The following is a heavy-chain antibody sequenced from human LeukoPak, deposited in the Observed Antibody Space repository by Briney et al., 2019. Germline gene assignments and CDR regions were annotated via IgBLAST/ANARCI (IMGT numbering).Heavy chain of an antibody. V-gene: IGHV3-53*01. J-gene: IGHJ4*02. D-gene: IGHD4-23*01. CDR2: IYSGGST. CDR1: GFTVSSNY. Sequence: GGPLRLSCAASGFTVSSNYMSWVRQAPGKGLEWVSVIYSGGSTYYADSVKGRFTNSRDNSKNTLYLQMNSLRAEDTAVYYCARDGYGGNSYFDYWGQGTLVTVSS. CDR3: ARDGYGGNSYFDY.